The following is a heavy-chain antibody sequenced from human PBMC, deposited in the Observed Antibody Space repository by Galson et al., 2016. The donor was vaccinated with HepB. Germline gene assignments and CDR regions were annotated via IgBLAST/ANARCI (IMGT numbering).Heavy chain of an antibody. CDR3: ARRLMNRGPLFDP. CDR1: GGSISSHY. D-gene: IGHD3-10*01. J-gene: IGHJ5*02. CDR2: IYYNGYTNH. Sequence: SETLSLTCSVSGGSISSHYWSWIRQPPGKGLEWIGYIYYNGYTNHNYNPSLSSRVTISLDASKKQFSLKLTSVTAADTAVYFCARRLMNRGPLFDPWGQGTLVTVSS. V-gene: IGHV4-59*11.